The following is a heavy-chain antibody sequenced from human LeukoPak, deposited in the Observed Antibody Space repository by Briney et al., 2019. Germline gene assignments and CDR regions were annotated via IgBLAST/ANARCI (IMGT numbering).Heavy chain of an antibody. J-gene: IGHJ4*02. CDR3: ARDQYGGYGDGF. D-gene: IGHD4-17*01. CDR1: GYTFTSYG. V-gene: IGHV1-18*01. CDR2: ISAYNGNT. Sequence: ASVKVSCKASGYTFTSYGISWVRQAPGQGLEWMGWISAYNGNTNYAQKFQGRVTMTRDTSISTAYMELSRLRSDDTAVYYCARDQYGGYGDGFWGQGTLVTVSS.